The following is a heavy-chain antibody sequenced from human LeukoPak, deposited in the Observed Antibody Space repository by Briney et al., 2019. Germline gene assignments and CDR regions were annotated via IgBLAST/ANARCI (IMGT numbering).Heavy chain of an antibody. CDR3: AKEVDIVVVVAATRGEYNWFDP. CDR1: GFTFSNYA. D-gene: IGHD2-15*01. Sequence: PGGSLRLSCAASGFTFSNYAMSWVRQAPGKGLEWVSAISGSGGSTYYADSVKGRFTISRDNSKNTLYLQMNSLRAEDTAVYYCAKEVDIVVVVAATRGEYNWFDPWGQGTLVTVSS. CDR2: ISGSGGST. V-gene: IGHV3-23*01. J-gene: IGHJ5*02.